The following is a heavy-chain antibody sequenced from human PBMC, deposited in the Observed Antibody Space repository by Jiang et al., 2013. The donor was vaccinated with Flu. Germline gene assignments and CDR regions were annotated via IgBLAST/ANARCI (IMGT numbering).Heavy chain of an antibody. CDR2: INWNGGST. V-gene: IGHV3-20*04. J-gene: IGHJ4*02. CDR3: ARDLGGYDILTGYYRHDYFDY. Sequence: VQLLESGGGVVRPGGSLRLSCAASGFTFDDYGMSWVRQAPGKGLEWVSGINWNGGSTGYADSVKGRFTISRDNAKNSLYLQMNSLRAEDTALYYCARDLGGYDILTGYYRHDYFDYWGQGTLVTVSS. CDR1: GFTFDDYG. D-gene: IGHD3-9*01.